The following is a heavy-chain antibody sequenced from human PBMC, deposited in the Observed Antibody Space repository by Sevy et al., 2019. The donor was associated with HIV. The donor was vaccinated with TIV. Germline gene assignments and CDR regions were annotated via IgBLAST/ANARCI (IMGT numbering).Heavy chain of an antibody. D-gene: IGHD3-10*01. J-gene: IGHJ6*02. CDR2: ISAYNGNT. Sequence: ASVKVSCKASGYTFTSYGISWVRQAPGQGLEWMGWISAYNGNTNYAKKLQGRVTMTTDTSTSTAYMELRSLRSDDTAVYYCATDSRSTYYYGSGRPTYYYYGMDVWGQGTTVTVSS. CDR1: GYTFTSYG. V-gene: IGHV1-18*01. CDR3: ATDSRSTYYYGSGRPTYYYYGMDV.